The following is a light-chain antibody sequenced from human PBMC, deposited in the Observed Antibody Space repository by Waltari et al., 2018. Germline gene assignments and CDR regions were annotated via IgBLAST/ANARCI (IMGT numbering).Light chain of an antibody. CDR1: QGINNY. CDR3: QQYDNSPFT. J-gene: IGKJ3*01. V-gene: IGKV1-33*01. CDR2: SAS. Sequence: DIQVTQSPSSLSASVGDRVTITCRASQGINNYLSWFQQKVGRAPKPLIYSASRLETGAPSRFSGSRSGTDYTLTITGLQPEDIGTYYCQQYDNSPFTFGPWTKLDIK.